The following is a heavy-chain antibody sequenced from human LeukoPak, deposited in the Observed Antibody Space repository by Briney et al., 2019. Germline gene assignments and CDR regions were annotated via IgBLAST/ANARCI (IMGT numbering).Heavy chain of an antibody. D-gene: IGHD3-3*02. V-gene: IGHV1-2*02. J-gene: IGHJ4*02. CDR2: ITPKSGDT. CDR3: ARVRLADERAWAY. CDR1: GYTFSDFY. Sequence: AASVKVSCKASGYTFSDFYIHWVRQAPGQGLEYVGWITPKSGDTYSPQRFQGRVTMTRDASISTAYMDLSGLRSDDTAVYFCARVRLADERAWAYWGQGTLVTVSS.